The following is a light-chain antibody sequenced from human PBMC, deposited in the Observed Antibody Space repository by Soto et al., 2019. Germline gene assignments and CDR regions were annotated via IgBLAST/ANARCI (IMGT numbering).Light chain of an antibody. J-gene: IGKJ5*01. Sequence: EIPLTQSPSSLAASVGDRLTLTCRASRNVSIYLNWYQHKPGKGPTLLIHATSNLQIGVPSRFSGSGSGTEFTLTISSLDPEDFGTYYCQQSYKMPSFGQGTRLVIK. CDR1: RNVSIY. CDR2: ATS. CDR3: QQSYKMPS. V-gene: IGKV1-39*01.